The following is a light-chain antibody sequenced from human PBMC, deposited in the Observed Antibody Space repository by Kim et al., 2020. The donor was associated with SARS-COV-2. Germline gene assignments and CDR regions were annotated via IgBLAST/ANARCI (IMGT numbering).Light chain of an antibody. CDR1: DIGTKS. CDR2: YDT. V-gene: IGLV3-21*04. CDR3: QVWDSGSDQWV. Sequence: PGKKANLTCGGDDIGTKSVPWYQQKPGQAPVLVIYYDTDRPSGIPERFSASNSGNTATLTVSRVEAGDEADYYCQVWDSGSDQWVFGGGTQLTVL. J-gene: IGLJ3*02.